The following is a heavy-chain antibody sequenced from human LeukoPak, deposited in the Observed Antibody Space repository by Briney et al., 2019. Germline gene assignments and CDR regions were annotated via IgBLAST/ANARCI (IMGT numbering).Heavy chain of an antibody. J-gene: IGHJ4*02. CDR1: GFTFSSYG. CDR2: IRYDGSNK. V-gene: IGHV3-30*02. CDR3: AKAGAVVVPAAAFDY. D-gene: IGHD2-2*01. Sequence: GGSVRLSCAASGFTFSSYGMHWVRQAPGKGLEWVAFIRYDGSNKYYADSVKGRFTISRDNSKNTLYLQMNSLRAEDTAVYYCAKAGAVVVPAAAFDYWGQGTLVTVSS.